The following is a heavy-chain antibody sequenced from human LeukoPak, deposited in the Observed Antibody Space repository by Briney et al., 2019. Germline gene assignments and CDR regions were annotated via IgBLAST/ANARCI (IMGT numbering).Heavy chain of an antibody. D-gene: IGHD5-24*01. V-gene: IGHV4-34*01. Sequence: SETLSLTCAVYTGSFSGYYWSWIRQPPGKGLEWIGEINHSGSTTYNPSLKSRVTISVDTSKNQFSLRLSSVTAADTAVYYRARLPNGWLQLGAFDMWGRGTMVTVSS. CDR2: INHSGST. CDR1: TGSFSGYY. CDR3: ARLPNGWLQLGAFDM. J-gene: IGHJ3*02.